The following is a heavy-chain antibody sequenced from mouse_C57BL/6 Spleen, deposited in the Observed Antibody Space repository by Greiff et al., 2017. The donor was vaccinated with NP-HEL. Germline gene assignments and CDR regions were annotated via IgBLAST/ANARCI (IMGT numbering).Heavy chain of an antibody. V-gene: IGHV1-52*01. CDR2: IDPSDSET. Sequence: QVQLQQPGAELVRPGSSVKLSCKASGYTFTSYWMHWVKQRPIQGLEWIGNIDPSDSETHYNQKFKDKATLTVDKSSSTAYMQLSSLTSEDSAVYYCALSTMITTRDYWYFDVWGTGTTVTVSS. CDR1: GYTFTSYW. J-gene: IGHJ1*03. D-gene: IGHD2-4*01. CDR3: ALSTMITTRDYWYFDV.